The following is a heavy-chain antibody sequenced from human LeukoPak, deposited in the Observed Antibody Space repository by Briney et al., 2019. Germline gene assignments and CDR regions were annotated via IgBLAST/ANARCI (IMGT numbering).Heavy chain of an antibody. J-gene: IGHJ6*04. CDR2: IIPIFGTA. Sequence: SVKVSCKASGGTFSSYAISWVRQAPGQGLEWMGGIIPIFGTANYAQKFQGRATITADESTSTAYMELSSLRSEDTAVYYCARKRSGYDEVVGDYYGMDVWGKGTTVTVSS. CDR3: ARKRSGYDEVVGDYYGMDV. CDR1: GGTFSSYA. D-gene: IGHD5-12*01. V-gene: IGHV1-69*13.